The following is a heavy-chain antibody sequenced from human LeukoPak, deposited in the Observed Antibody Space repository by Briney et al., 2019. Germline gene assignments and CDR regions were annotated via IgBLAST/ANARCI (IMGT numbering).Heavy chain of an antibody. CDR1: GGSISGSSFY. V-gene: IGHV4-39*01. Sequence: MPSETLSLTCTVSGGSISGSSFYWGWIRQPPGKGLEWIGSIYYSGTTYYNPSLRSRVTISADTSKNQFSLRLSSVTAADTAVYYCARHSPTGSPTVADAFAIWGQGTTVTVSS. D-gene: IGHD1-26*01. J-gene: IGHJ3*02. CDR2: IYYSGTT. CDR3: ARHSPTGSPTVADAFAI.